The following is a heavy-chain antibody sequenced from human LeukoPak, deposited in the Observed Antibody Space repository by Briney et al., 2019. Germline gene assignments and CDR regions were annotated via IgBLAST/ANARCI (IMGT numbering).Heavy chain of an antibody. V-gene: IGHV4-61*08. CDR3: ARGLDFTDEPFDY. CDR1: GGSISSVGYY. D-gene: IGHD3/OR15-3a*01. CDR2: IYYSGST. J-gene: IGHJ4*02. Sequence: PSETLSLTCSVSGGSISSVGYYWSWMRQPPGKGLEWIGYIYYSGSTNYNPSLKSRVTISADTSKNQLSLKLSCVTAADTAVYYCARGLDFTDEPFDYWGQGTLVTVSS.